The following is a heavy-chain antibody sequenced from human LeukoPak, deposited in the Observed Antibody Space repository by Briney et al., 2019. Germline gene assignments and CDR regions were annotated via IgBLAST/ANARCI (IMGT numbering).Heavy chain of an antibody. CDR2: INHSGST. D-gene: IGHD3-22*01. Sequence: SETLSLTCAVYGGSFSGYYWSWIRQPPGKGLEGMVEINHSGSTKYNPHPKGRGTISIDTSKNHFPQKLSSVTAADAAVYYCARGRVIVVVTKGKRNAFDIRGKGTMVTVSS. J-gene: IGHJ3*02. V-gene: IGHV4-34*01. CDR3: ARGRVIVVVTKGKRNAFDI. CDR1: GGSFSGYY.